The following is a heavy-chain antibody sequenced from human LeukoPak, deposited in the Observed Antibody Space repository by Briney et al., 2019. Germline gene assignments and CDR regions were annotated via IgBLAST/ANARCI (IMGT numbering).Heavy chain of an antibody. Sequence: ASVKVSCKASGYTFTSYATHWVRQAPGQRLEWMGWINAGNGNTKYSQKFQGRVTITRDTSASTAYMELSSLRSEDTAVYYCARARALWFGSSLDYWGQGTLVTVSS. D-gene: IGHD3-10*01. CDR1: GYTFTSYA. CDR2: INAGNGNT. J-gene: IGHJ4*02. CDR3: ARARALWFGSSLDY. V-gene: IGHV1-3*01.